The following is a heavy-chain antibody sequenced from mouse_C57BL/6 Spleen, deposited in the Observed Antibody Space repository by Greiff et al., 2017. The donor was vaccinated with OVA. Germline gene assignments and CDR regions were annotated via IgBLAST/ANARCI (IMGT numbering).Heavy chain of an antibody. V-gene: IGHV1-82*01. CDR1: GFAFSSSW. CDR3: ARGGRYFDV. CDR2: IYPGDGDT. Sequence: VQLQESGPELVKPGASVKLSCTASGFAFSSSWMNWVKQRPGKGLEWFARIYPGDGDTNYNGTFKGKFPLTADKSSSTAYLQLSSLTSEDAAVYFCARGGRYFDVWGTGTTVTVSS. J-gene: IGHJ1*03.